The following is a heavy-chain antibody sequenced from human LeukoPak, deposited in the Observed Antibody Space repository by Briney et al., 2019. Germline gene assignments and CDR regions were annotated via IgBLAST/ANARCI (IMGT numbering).Heavy chain of an antibody. CDR3: ARARYYYGSGSYLIYFDY. CDR1: GGSFSGYY. D-gene: IGHD3-10*01. V-gene: IGHV4-34*01. J-gene: IGHJ4*02. Sequence: PSETLSLTCAVYGGSFSGYYWSWIRQPPGKGLEWIGEINHSGSTNYNPSLKNRVTISVDTSKNQFSLKLSSVTAADTAVYYCARARYYYGSGSYLIYFDYWGQGTLVTVSS. CDR2: INHSGST.